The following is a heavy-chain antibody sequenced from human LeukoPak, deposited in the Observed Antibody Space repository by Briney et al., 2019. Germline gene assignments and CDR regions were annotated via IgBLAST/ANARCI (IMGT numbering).Heavy chain of an antibody. CDR2: INHSGST. D-gene: IGHD1-26*01. CDR3: ARGVSWSSCIDY. J-gene: IGHJ4*02. Sequence: TSSETLSLTCAVYGGSFSGYYWSWIRQPPGKGLEWMGEINHSGSTKYNPSLKSRVTISVDRSKNQFSLKLSSVTAADTAVYYCARGVSWSSCIDYWGQGMLVTVSS. V-gene: IGHV4-34*01. CDR1: GGSFSGYY.